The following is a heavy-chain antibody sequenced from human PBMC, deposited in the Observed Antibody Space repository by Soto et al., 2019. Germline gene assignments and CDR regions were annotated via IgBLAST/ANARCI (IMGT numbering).Heavy chain of an antibody. Sequence: EVQLLESGGGLVQPGGSLRLSCAASGFTFSSYAMSWVRQAPGKGLEWVSAISGSGGSTYYADSVKGRFTISRDNSKNTLYLQMNSLRAEDTAVYYCAKLYYDYIWVSYRYSYFCYWGQGTLVTVSS. CDR2: ISGSGGST. CDR1: GFTFSSYA. V-gene: IGHV3-23*01. J-gene: IGHJ4*02. CDR3: AKLYYDYIWVSYRYSYFCY. D-gene: IGHD3-16*02.